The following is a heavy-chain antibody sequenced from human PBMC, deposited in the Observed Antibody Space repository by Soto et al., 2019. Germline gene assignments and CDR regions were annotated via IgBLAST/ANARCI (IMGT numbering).Heavy chain of an antibody. CDR3: ANPAPPYCSSTSCYGYYYYMDV. CDR2: ISGSGGST. CDR1: GFTFSSYA. V-gene: IGHV3-23*01. Sequence: PGGSLRLSCAASGFTFSSYAMSWVRQAPGKGLEWVSAISGSGGSTYYADSVKGRFTISRDNSKNTLYLQMNSLRAEDTAVYYCANPAPPYCSSTSCYGYYYYMDVWGKGTTVTVSS. J-gene: IGHJ6*03. D-gene: IGHD2-2*01.